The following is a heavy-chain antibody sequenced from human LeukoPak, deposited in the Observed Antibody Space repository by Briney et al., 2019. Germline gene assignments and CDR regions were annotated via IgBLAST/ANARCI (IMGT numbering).Heavy chain of an antibody. Sequence: AGSLRLSCAASGFTFSSYAITWVRQAPGKGLEWVSSIRSTGDSTFYADSVKGRFTISRDNSKNTVYLLMNSLRTEDTAVYYCGRSRRINASLYYYMDVWGKGTTVTVSS. CDR2: IRSTGDST. J-gene: IGHJ6*03. CDR1: GFTFSSYA. CDR3: GRSRRINASLYYYMDV. V-gene: IGHV3-23*01. D-gene: IGHD2-15*01.